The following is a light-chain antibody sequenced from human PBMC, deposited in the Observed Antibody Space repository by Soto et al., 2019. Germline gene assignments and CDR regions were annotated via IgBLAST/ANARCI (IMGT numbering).Light chain of an antibody. Sequence: SYELTQPPSVSVSPGQTARITCSGDALPKQYAYWYQQKPGQAPVLVIYKDSERPSGIPERFSGSSSGTTVTLTISGVQAEDEADYYCQSADISGTYVFGTRTKLTVL. CDR3: QSADISGTYV. CDR2: KDS. V-gene: IGLV3-25*03. J-gene: IGLJ1*01. CDR1: ALPKQY.